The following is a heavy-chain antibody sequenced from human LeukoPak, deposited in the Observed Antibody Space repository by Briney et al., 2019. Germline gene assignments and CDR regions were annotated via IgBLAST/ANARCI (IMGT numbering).Heavy chain of an antibody. CDR3: ARGPMTTVTTSAFDI. CDR1: GGSISSYY. J-gene: IGHJ3*02. V-gene: IGHV4-59*01. Sequence: SETLSLTCTVSGGSISSYYWSWIRQPPGKGLEWIGYIYYSGSTNYNPSPKSRVTISVDTSKNQFSLKLSSVTAADTAVYYCARGPMTTVTTSAFDIWGQGTMVTVSS. D-gene: IGHD4-17*01. CDR2: IYYSGST.